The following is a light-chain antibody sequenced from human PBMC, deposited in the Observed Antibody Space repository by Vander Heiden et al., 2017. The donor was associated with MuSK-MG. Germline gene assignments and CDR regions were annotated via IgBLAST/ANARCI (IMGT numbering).Light chain of an antibody. CDR2: QDS. J-gene: IGLJ1*01. Sequence: SYELTQPPSVSVSPGKTDSITGAGDKLGDKYVCWYQQKPGQSPVLVIYQDSKRPSGIPERFSGSNSGNTATLTISGTQAMDEADYYCQAWDSSTANYVFGTGTKVTVL. CDR3: QAWDSSTANYV. V-gene: IGLV3-1*01. CDR1: KLGDKY.